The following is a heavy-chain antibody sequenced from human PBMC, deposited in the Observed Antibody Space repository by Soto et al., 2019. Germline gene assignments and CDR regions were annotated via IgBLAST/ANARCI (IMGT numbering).Heavy chain of an antibody. CDR2: INPMGGST. D-gene: IGHD6-13*01. V-gene: IGHV1-46*01. CDR1: GYTFINYY. J-gene: IGHJ4*02. CDR3: ARDLAAGDL. Sequence: GASVKVSCKASGYTFINYYIHWVRQALGQGLEWMAIINPMGGSTNYAQEFQGRVTLTSDTSTSTVYMELSSLRFEDTALFYCARDLAAGDLWGQGTLVTVSS.